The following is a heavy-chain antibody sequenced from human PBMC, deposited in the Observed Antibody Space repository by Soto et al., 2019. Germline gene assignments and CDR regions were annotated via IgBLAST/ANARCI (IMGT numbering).Heavy chain of an antibody. Sequence: GGSLRLSFAASGFTFSSCAMCWVRQAPGKGLEWVSDIIDSGGSTYYADSVKGRFTISRDNSKSTLYLQMNSLRAEDTALYYCAKGRSYYYYYGVDPWGQGILVTVSS. J-gene: IGHJ6*02. CDR2: IIDSGGST. CDR3: AKGRSYYYYYGVDP. CDR1: GFTFSSCA. V-gene: IGHV3-23*01.